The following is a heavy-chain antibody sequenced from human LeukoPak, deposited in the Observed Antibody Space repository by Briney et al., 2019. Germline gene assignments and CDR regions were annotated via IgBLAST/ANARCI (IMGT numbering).Heavy chain of an antibody. CDR2: ISYDGSNK. CDR1: GFTFSSYA. J-gene: IGHJ4*02. D-gene: IGHD1-26*01. CDR3: ARDLIVGYFDY. V-gene: IGHV3-30-3*01. Sequence: GRSLRLSCAASGFTFSSYAMHWVRQAPGKGLEWVAVISYDGSNKYYADSVKGRFTISRDNSKNTLYLQMNSLRAEDTAVYYCARDLIVGYFDYWGQGTLVTVSS.